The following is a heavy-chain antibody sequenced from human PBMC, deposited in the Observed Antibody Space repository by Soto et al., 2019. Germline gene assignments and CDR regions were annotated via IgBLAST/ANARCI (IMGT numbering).Heavy chain of an antibody. V-gene: IGHV3-7*01. D-gene: IGHD6-13*01. CDR3: ARVVGSWSPSSEH. Sequence: GGSLRLSCAASGFTFSSYWMSWVRQAPGKGLEWVANIKQDGSEKYYVDSVKGRFTISRDNAKNSLYLQMNSLRAEDPPVYYGARVVGSWSPSSEHWGRGPLVPVSS. CDR1: GFTFSSYW. CDR2: IKQDGSEK. J-gene: IGHJ1*01.